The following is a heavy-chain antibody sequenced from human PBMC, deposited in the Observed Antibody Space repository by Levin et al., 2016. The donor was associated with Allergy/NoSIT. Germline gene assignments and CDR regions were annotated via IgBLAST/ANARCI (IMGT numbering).Heavy chain of an antibody. D-gene: IGHD1-26*01. J-gene: IGHJ5*02. V-gene: IGHV1-2*02. Sequence: WVRQVPGQGLEWMGWINPNSGGTNYAQKFQGRVTMTRDTSISTAYMELSRLRSDDTAVYYCARGPSGGWFDPWGQGTLVTVSS. CDR2: INPNSGGT. CDR3: ARGPSGGWFDP.